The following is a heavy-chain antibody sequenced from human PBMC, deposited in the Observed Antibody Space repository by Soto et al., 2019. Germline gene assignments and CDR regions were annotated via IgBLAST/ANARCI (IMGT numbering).Heavy chain of an antibody. Sequence: SQTLSLTFAISGDSVSSNSAAWNCISQSPSRGLEWLGRTYYRSKWYNDYAVSVKSRITINPDTSKNQFSLQLNSVTPEDTAVYYCARDQEGSSSWYVYYGMDVWGQGTTVTVSS. J-gene: IGHJ6*02. D-gene: IGHD6-13*01. CDR2: TYYRSKWYN. CDR1: GDSVSSNSAA. V-gene: IGHV6-1*01. CDR3: ARDQEGSSSWYVYYGMDV.